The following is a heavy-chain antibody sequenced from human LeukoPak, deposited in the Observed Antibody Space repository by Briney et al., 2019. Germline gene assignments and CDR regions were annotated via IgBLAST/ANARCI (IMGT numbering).Heavy chain of an antibody. Sequence: GGSLRLSCAASGLAFSSDAMSWVRQAPGKGLEWVSTISVASNTFYADSVKGRFTISRDNSRNTVYLQMTRLRADDTAVYYCADYGVSGVRNNFYWGQGTLVTVSS. V-gene: IGHV3-23*01. D-gene: IGHD3-3*01. J-gene: IGHJ4*02. CDR3: ADYGVSGVRNNFY. CDR2: ISVASNT. CDR1: GLAFSSDA.